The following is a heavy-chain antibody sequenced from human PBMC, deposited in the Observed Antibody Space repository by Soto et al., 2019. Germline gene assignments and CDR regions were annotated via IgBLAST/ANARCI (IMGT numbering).Heavy chain of an antibody. CDR3: VKRDHTLLTGNH. D-gene: IGHD3-9*01. J-gene: IGHJ5*02. CDR2: VYYSGTT. V-gene: IGHV4-59*01. CDR1: GGPIGTYY. Sequence: PSETLSLTCTVSGGPIGTYYWNWIRQPPGKGLEWIGFVYYSGTTNYNPSLQSRVSISLDSSKKQFSLNLRSVTAADTALYYCVKRDHTLLTGNHWGQGTLVTVSS.